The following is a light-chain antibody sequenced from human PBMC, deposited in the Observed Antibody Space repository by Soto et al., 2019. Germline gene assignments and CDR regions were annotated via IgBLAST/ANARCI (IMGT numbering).Light chain of an antibody. CDR3: SSYASSSTVV. V-gene: IGLV2-14*01. J-gene: IGLJ2*01. CDR1: SSDVGGYNY. CDR2: DVS. Sequence: QSVLTQPASVSGSLGQSITMSCTGTSSDVGGYNYVSWYQQHPGKAPKLMIYDVSNRPSGVSNRFSGSKSGNTASLTISGLQAEDEADYYFSSYASSSTVVFGGGTKLTLL.